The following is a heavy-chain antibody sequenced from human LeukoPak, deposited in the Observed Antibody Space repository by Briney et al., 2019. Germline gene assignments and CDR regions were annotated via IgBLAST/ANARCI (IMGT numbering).Heavy chain of an antibody. CDR2: INYSGST. J-gene: IGHJ4*02. Sequence: SETLSLTCAVYGGSFSGYYWSWIRQPPGKGLEWIGEINYSGSTNYNPSLKSRVTISVDTSKRHFSLKLSSVTAADTAVYYCAGVRATGAFDYWGQGTLVTVSS. D-gene: IGHD5-12*01. CDR1: GGSFSGYY. V-gene: IGHV4-34*01. CDR3: AGVRATGAFDY.